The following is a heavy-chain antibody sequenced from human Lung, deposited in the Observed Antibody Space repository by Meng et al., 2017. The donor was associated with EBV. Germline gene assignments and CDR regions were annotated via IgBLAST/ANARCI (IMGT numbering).Heavy chain of an antibody. V-gene: IGHV2-5*02. Sequence: QITLRESGPTLVNPTQTLTLTCTFSGFSLSSRGVGVGWIRQPPGKALEWLAVIYWDDDKRYSPSLKSRLTITKDTSKNQVVLTLTNMDPVDAATYYCAHIIAARPFDYWGQGTLVTASS. J-gene: IGHJ4*02. D-gene: IGHD6-6*01. CDR3: AHIIAARPFDY. CDR1: GFSLSSRGVG. CDR2: IYWDDDK.